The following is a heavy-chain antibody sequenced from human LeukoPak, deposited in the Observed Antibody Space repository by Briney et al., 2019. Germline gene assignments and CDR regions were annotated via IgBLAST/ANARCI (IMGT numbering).Heavy chain of an antibody. CDR2: IYYSGST. J-gene: IGHJ2*01. CDR3: ARHGAAAGTWYFDL. V-gene: IGHV4-59*08. D-gene: IGHD6-13*01. CDR1: GGSISSYY. Sequence: SETLSLTCTVSGGSISSYYWSWIRQPPGKGLEWIGYIYYSGSTNYNPSLKSRVTISVDTSKNQFSLKLSSVTAADTAVYYCARHGAAAGTWYFDLWGRGTLVTVSS.